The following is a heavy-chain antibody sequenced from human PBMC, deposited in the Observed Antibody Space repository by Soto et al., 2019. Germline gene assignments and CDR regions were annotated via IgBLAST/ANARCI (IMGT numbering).Heavy chain of an antibody. CDR2: ISSDNRYI. Sequence: GGSLRLSCAASGFNLSSYTMNWVRQAPGKGLEWVSSISSDNRYIYYADSVRGRLIISRDDATNSLYLQMTSLRAEDTAVYYCARDRCRSASCYQTYAFDLWGQGTMVTVSS. J-gene: IGHJ3*01. CDR3: ARDRCRSASCYQTYAFDL. CDR1: GFNLSSYT. V-gene: IGHV3-21*01. D-gene: IGHD2-15*01.